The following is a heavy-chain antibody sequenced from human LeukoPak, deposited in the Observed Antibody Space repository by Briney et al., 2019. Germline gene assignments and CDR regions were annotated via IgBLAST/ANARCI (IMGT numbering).Heavy chain of an antibody. CDR2: IYTSGST. CDR3: ARSGPGYCSSTSCYFSYYYYGMDV. D-gene: IGHD2-2*01. J-gene: IGHJ6*02. Sequence: SETLSLTCTVSGGSISSYYWSWIRQPAGKGLEWIGRIYTSGSTNYNPSLKSRVTMSVDTSKNQFSLKLSSVTAADTAVYYCARSGPGYCSSTSCYFSYYYYGMDVWGQGTTVTVSS. CDR1: GGSISSYY. V-gene: IGHV4-4*07.